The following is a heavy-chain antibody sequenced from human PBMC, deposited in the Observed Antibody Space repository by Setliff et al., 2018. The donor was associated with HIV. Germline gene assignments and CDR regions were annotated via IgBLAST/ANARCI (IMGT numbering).Heavy chain of an antibody. D-gene: IGHD5-12*01. CDR1: GASISSQY. V-gene: IGHV4-4*07. J-gene: IGHJ3*02. CDR3: ARAEMATIVAFDI. CDR2: VYSSGNT. Sequence: SETLSLTCIVSGASISSQYWSWIRQPAGKGLEWIGRVYSSGNTNYNPSFKSRVTMSVDTSKNQFSLKLSSVTAADTAVYYCARAEMATIVAFDIWGQGTMVTVSS.